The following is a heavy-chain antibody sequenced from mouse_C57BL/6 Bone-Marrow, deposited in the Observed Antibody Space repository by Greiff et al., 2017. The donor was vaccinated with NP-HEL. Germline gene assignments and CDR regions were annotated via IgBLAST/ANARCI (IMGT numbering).Heavy chain of an antibody. J-gene: IGHJ2*01. D-gene: IGHD1-1*01. CDR2: IYPRSGNT. CDR3: GRYDNTVVDY. V-gene: IGHV1-81*01. Sequence: QVQLQQSGAELARPGASVKLSCKASGYTFTSYGISWVKQRTGQGLEWIGEIYPRSGNTYYNEKFKGKATLTAAKSSSTAYMELRSLTSEGSAVYFCGRYDNTVVDYWGQGTTLTVSS. CDR1: GYTFTSYG.